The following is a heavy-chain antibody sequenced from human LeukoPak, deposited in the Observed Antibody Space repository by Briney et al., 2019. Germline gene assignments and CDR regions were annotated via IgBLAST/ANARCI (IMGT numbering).Heavy chain of an antibody. CDR3: ARVVWGWDTAMPTPFDY. CDR2: VSNSGDYI. V-gene: IGHV3-21*01. D-gene: IGHD5-18*01. Sequence: GGPLRLSCAASGFSFSSHGMSWVRPAPGKGLEWVSSVSNSGDYIHYADSVKGRFTISRDNAKNSLYLQMNSLRAEDTAVYNCARVVWGWDTAMPTPFDYWGQGTLVTVSS. CDR1: GFSFSSHG. J-gene: IGHJ4*02.